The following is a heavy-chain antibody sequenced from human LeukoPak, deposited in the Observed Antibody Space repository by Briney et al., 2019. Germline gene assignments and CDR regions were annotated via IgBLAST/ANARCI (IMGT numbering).Heavy chain of an antibody. Sequence: QPGGSLRLSCAASGFTFSSYGMHWVRQAPGKGLEWVAFIRYDGSNKYYADSVKGRFTISRDNSKNTLYLQMNSLRAEDTAAYYCAKGRYSNVRLDYWGQGTLVTVSS. D-gene: IGHD4-11*01. CDR3: AKGRYSNVRLDY. CDR2: IRYDGSNK. J-gene: IGHJ4*02. V-gene: IGHV3-30*02. CDR1: GFTFSSYG.